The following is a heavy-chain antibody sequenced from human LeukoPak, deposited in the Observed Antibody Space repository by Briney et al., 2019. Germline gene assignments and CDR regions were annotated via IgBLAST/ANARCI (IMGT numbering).Heavy chain of an antibody. D-gene: IGHD3-3*01. V-gene: IGHV3-30-3*01. CDR2: ISYDGSNK. J-gene: IGHJ3*02. CDR3: ARDYDFWNDAFDI. CDR1: GFTFSSYA. Sequence: GRSLRLSCAASGFTFSSYAMHWVRQAPGKGLEWVAVISYDGSNKYYADSVKGRFTISRDNSKNTLYLQMNSLRAEDTAVYYCARDYDFWNDAFDIWGQGTMVTVSS.